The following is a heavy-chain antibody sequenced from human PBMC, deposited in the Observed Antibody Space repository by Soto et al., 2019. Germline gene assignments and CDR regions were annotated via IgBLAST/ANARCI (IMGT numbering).Heavy chain of an antibody. CDR2: IYHSGST. V-gene: IGHV4-30-2*01. CDR3: AREKRTRAVMDG. CDR1: GGSISSGGYS. J-gene: IGHJ6*04. Sequence: TRSLTCAFSGGSISSGGYSWSWIRQPPGKGLEWIGYIYHSGSTYYNPSLKSRVTISVDRSKNQFSLKLSSVTAADTAVYYGAREKRTRAVMDGWGNGSMVTVFS.